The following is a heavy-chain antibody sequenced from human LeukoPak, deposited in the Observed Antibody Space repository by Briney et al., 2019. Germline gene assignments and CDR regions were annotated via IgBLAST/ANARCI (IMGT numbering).Heavy chain of an antibody. CDR3: AREGYYDSSGYADY. D-gene: IGHD3-22*01. Sequence: KASETLSLTCTVSGASVSSASYWSWIRQPPGKGVEWIAHIYNGVNTNYNPSLKSRVTISVDTSKNQFSLRLNSVTAADTAVYYCAREGYYDSSGYADYWGQGTLVTVSS. CDR1: GASVSSASY. CDR2: IYNGVNT. J-gene: IGHJ4*02. V-gene: IGHV4-61*01.